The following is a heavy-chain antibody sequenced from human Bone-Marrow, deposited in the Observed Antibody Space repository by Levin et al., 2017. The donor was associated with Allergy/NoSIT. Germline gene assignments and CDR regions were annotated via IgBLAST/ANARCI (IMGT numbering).Heavy chain of an antibody. D-gene: IGHD6-13*01. V-gene: IGHV4/OR15-8*01. Sequence: SETLSLTFTVIGASITDKHWWTWVRQSPGKGLEWIGEVSHGESSNYEPSLRSRVSISVDKSSNHFSLRLASATAADTAIYFCAKGSQQGLYGLDVWGQGTTVIVSS. J-gene: IGHJ6*02. CDR2: VSHGESS. CDR3: AKGSQQGLYGLDV. CDR1: GASITDKHW.